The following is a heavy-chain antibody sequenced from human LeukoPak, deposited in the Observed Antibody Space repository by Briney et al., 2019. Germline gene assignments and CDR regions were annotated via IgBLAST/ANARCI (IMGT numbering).Heavy chain of an antibody. J-gene: IGHJ4*02. CDR2: MNPNSGNT. CDR3: AKGHIDGDGYYYFDS. D-gene: IGHD2-21*01. Sequence: ASVKVSCKASGYTFTSYDINWVRQATGQGLEWMGWMNPNSGNTGYAQKFQGRVTITRNTSISTAYMELSSLRSEDTAVYFCAKGHIDGDGYYYFDSWGQGTLVTVSS. CDR1: GYTFTSYD. V-gene: IGHV1-8*03.